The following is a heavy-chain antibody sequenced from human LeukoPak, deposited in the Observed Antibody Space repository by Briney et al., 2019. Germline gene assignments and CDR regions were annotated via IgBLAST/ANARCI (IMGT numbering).Heavy chain of an antibody. CDR3: ARDLFVGYDSSGYLLFDY. Sequence: ASVKVSCKASGYSFTSSTDSDVNWVRQAPGQGLEWMGWISAYNGNTNYAQKLQGRVTMTTDTSTSTAYMELRSLRSDDTAVYYCARDLFVGYDSSGYLLFDYWGQGTLVTVSS. CDR1: GYSFTSSTDSD. CDR2: ISAYNGNT. J-gene: IGHJ4*02. V-gene: IGHV1-18*01. D-gene: IGHD3-22*01.